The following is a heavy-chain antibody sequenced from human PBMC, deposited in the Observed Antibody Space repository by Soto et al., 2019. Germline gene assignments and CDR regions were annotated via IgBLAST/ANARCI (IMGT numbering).Heavy chain of an antibody. J-gene: IGHJ4*02. CDR2: INAGNGNT. CDR3: ARASNYYDSSGYRY. V-gene: IGHV1-3*01. CDR1: GYTFTSYA. D-gene: IGHD3-22*01. Sequence: ASVKVSCKASGYTFTSYALHWVRQAPGQRLEWMGWINAGNGNTKYSQKFQGRVTITRDTSASTAYMELSSLRSEDTAVYYCARASNYYDSSGYRYWGQGTLVTVSS.